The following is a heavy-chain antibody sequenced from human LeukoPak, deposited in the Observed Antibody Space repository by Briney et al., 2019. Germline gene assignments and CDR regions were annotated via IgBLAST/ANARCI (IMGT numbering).Heavy chain of an antibody. D-gene: IGHD1-26*01. CDR3: AREAPSGSYYIPEYFQH. J-gene: IGHJ1*01. CDR1: GYTFTSYD. V-gene: IGHV1-8*01. CDR2: MNPNSGNT. Sequence: ASVKVSCKASGYTFTSYDINWVRQATGQGLEWMGWMNPNSGNTGYAQKFQGRVTMTRNTSISTAYMELSSLRSEDTAVYYCAREAPSGSYYIPEYFQHWGQGTLVTVSS.